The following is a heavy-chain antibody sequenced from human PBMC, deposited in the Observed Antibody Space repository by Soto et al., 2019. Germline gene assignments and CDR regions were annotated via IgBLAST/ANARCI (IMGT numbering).Heavy chain of an antibody. D-gene: IGHD2-2*01. Sequence: GGSLRLSCAASGFTFSSYSMNWVRQAPGKGLEWVSSISSSSSYIYYADSVKGRFTISRDNAKNSLYLQMNSLRAEDTAVYYCARSSIVVVPAAMASYDFWSGYWPYYYYMDVWGKGTTVTVSS. CDR2: ISSSSSYI. CDR1: GFTFSSYS. V-gene: IGHV3-21*01. CDR3: ARSSIVVVPAAMASYDFWSGYWPYYYYMDV. J-gene: IGHJ6*03.